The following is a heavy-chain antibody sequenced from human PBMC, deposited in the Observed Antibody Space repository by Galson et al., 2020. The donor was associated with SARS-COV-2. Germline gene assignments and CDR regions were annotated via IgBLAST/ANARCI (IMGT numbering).Heavy chain of an antibody. Sequence: GESLKISCAASGFTFSDYYMSWIRQAPGKGLEWVSYISSSGSTIYYADSVKGRFTISRDNAKNSLYLQMNSLRAEDTAVYYCARGSSSWYWWYFDLWGRGTLVTVSS. V-gene: IGHV3-11*01. CDR1: GFTFSDYY. J-gene: IGHJ2*01. CDR2: ISSSGSTI. D-gene: IGHD6-13*01. CDR3: ARGSSSWYWWYFDL.